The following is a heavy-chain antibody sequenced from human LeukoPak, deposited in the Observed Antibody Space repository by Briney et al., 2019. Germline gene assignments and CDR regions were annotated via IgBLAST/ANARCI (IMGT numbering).Heavy chain of an antibody. V-gene: IGHV3-7*03. D-gene: IGHD3-22*01. Sequence: GGSLRLSCAASGFTFSSYAMHWVRQAPGKGLEWVANIKQNGREIYYVDSVRGRFTISRDNAKNSLYLQMNSLRAEDTAVYYCARGEYYYDGGYWGQGTLSPSP. J-gene: IGHJ4*02. CDR1: GFTFSSYA. CDR2: IKQNGREI. CDR3: ARGEYYYDGGY.